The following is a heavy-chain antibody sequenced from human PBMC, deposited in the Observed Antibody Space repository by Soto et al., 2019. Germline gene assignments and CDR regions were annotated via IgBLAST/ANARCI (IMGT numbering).Heavy chain of an antibody. CDR1: RFTFDDYA. CDR2: ISWNGASI. J-gene: IGHJ6*02. D-gene: IGHD1-26*01. CDR3: AKDISGRGSFYYYYGVDV. V-gene: IGHV3-9*01. Sequence: SLRLSCIAARFTFDDYAMHWVRQAPGKGLEWVSGISWNGASIGYADSVRARFTISRDNAKNSLYLQMNSLRADDTALYYCAKDISGRGSFYYYYGVDVWGQGTTVTVSS.